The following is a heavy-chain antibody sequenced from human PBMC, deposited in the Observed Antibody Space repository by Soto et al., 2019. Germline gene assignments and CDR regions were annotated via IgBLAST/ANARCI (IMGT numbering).Heavy chain of an antibody. Sequence: VGSLRLSCAASGFTFSSYAMHWVRQAPGKGLEYVSAISFNGGSTYYANSVKGRFTISRDNSKNTLYLQMGSLRAEDMAVYYCARPYGSGSYYNGLRYWGQGTLVTVSS. CDR1: GFTFSSYA. J-gene: IGHJ4*02. V-gene: IGHV3-64*01. CDR2: ISFNGGST. D-gene: IGHD3-10*01. CDR3: ARPYGSGSYYNGLRY.